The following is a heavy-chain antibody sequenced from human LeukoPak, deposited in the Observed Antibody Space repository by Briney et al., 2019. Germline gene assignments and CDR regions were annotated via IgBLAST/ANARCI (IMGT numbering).Heavy chain of an antibody. J-gene: IGHJ6*03. CDR2: IYASGTT. Sequence: SQTLSLTCTVSGGSINTGTYYWSWIRQPAGKGLEWIGRIYASGTTNYNPSLNSRVTISVDTSKNQFSLKLNSVTAADTAVYYCARGVVTAVTYYYYYYMDVWGKGTTVTISS. CDR3: ARGVVTAVTYYYYYYMDV. CDR1: GGSINTGTYY. V-gene: IGHV4-61*02. D-gene: IGHD2-21*02.